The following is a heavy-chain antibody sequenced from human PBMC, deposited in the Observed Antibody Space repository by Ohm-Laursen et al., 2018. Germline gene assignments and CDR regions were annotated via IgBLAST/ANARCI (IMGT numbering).Heavy chain of an antibody. J-gene: IGHJ6*02. Sequence: SQTLSLTCTVSGGSISSYYWSWIRQPAGKGLEWIGRIYTSGNTYYSPSLKSRVTMSADTSRNQFSLKLSSVTAADTAVYYCARWGRYYYGMDVWGQGTTVTVSS. CDR1: GGSISSYY. D-gene: IGHD3-16*01. CDR2: IYTSGNT. CDR3: ARWGRYYYGMDV. V-gene: IGHV4-4*07.